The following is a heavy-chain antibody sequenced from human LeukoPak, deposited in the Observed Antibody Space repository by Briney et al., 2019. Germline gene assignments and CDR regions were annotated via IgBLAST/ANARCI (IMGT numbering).Heavy chain of an antibody. CDR3: ARVVEMVNNYHYYYYMDV. Sequence: SETLSLTCTVSGGSISSYYWSWIRQPPGKGLAWIGYIYYSGSTNYNPSLKSRVTISSVTSKNQFSLTLSYVTAADTTVYYCARVVEMVNNYHYYYYMDVWGKGTTVTVSS. CDR2: IYYSGST. CDR1: GGSISSYY. J-gene: IGHJ6*03. V-gene: IGHV4-59*01. D-gene: IGHD5-24*01.